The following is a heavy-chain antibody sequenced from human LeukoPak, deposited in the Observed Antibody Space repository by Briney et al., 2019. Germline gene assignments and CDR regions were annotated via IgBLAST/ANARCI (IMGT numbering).Heavy chain of an antibody. CDR2: ISSSSRDI. V-gene: IGHV3-21*01. J-gene: IGHJ4*02. CDR1: GFTFSSYT. CDR3: ARDPPRPGGSYYPNRNDY. Sequence: GGSLRLSCAASGFTFSSYTMNWVRQAPGKGLEWVAAISSSSRDIFYADSVKGRFSISRDNTQNSLYLQMNSLRAEDTAVYYCARDPPRPGGSYYPNRNDYWGQGTLVTVSS. D-gene: IGHD1-26*01.